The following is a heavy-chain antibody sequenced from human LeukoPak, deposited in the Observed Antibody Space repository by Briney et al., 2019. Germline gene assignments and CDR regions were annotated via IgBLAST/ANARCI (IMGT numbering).Heavy chain of an antibody. CDR3: ARDGGIAAAPRDNWFDP. D-gene: IGHD6-13*01. V-gene: IGHV3-48*03. CDR1: GFTFSSYE. CDR2: ISSSGSTI. Sequence: GGSLRLSCAASGFTFSSYEMNWVRQAPGKGLEWVSYISSSGSTIYYADSVKGRFTISRDNAKNSLYLQMNSLSAEDTAVSYCARDGGIAAAPRDNWFDPWGQGTLVTVSS. J-gene: IGHJ5*02.